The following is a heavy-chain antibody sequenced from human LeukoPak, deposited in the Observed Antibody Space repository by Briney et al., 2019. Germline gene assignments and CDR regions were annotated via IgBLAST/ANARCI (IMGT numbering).Heavy chain of an antibody. CDR2: ISGSGGST. CDR3: AKDDALYCSGRSCPAHGD. J-gene: IGHJ4*02. V-gene: IGHV3-23*01. D-gene: IGHD2-15*01. CDR1: GFTFSSYA. Sequence: GGSLRLSCAASGFTFSSYAMSWVRQAPGKGLEWVSAISGSGGSTYYADSVKGRFTISRDNSKNTLYLQMNSLRAEHTAVYYCAKDDALYCSGRSCPAHGDWGQGTLVTVSS.